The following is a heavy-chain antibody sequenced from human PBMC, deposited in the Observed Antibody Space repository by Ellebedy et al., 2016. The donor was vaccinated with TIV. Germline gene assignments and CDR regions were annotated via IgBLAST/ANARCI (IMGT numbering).Heavy chain of an antibody. CDR1: GFTFSDYY. D-gene: IGHD6-19*01. J-gene: IGHJ4*02. CDR3: AKDRFSSAWYGGYFDY. Sequence: GESLKISCAASGFTFSDYYMNWIRQTPGKGLEWVSYITHKSVISYADFVKGRFTISRDNAENSLYLQMNSLRDEDSAVYYCAKDRFSSAWYGGYFDYWGQGTLVTVSS. CDR2: ITHKSVI. V-gene: IGHV3-69-1*01.